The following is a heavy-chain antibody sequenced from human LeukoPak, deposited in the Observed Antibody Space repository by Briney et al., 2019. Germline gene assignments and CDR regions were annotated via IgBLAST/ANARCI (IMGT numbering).Heavy chain of an antibody. D-gene: IGHD3-22*01. V-gene: IGHV1-69*05. CDR3: ARVKHTYYYDSSGYLD. Sequence: SVKVSCKATGGTFSSYAISWVRQAPGQGLEWMGGIIPIFGTANYAQKFQGRVAITTDESTSTAYMELSSLRSEDTAVYYCARVKHTYYYDSSGYLDWGQGTLVTVSS. CDR2: IIPIFGTA. CDR1: GGTFSSYA. J-gene: IGHJ4*02.